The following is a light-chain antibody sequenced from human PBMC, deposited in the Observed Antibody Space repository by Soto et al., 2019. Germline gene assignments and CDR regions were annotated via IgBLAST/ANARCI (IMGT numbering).Light chain of an antibody. V-gene: IGLV1-44*01. J-gene: IGLJ1*01. CDR3: AVWDDGLNGYV. CDR2: AHI. CDR1: RSNVGTNL. Sequence: QSVLTQPPSASGTPGQRVTISCSGRRSNVGTNLVNWYQQLPGTAPKLLIYAHIQRPSGVPDRFSGSTSGTPASLAISGLQSEDEADYYCAVWDDGLNGYVFGTGTKVTVL.